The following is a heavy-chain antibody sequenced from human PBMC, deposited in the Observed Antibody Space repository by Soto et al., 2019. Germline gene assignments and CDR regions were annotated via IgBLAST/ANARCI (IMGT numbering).Heavy chain of an antibody. CDR3: ARNVDYFDP. V-gene: IGHV1-3*04. CDR2: INTGNGNT. Sequence: QVQLVQCGAEVKRPGASVKVSCKASGYTFTRYAMHWVRQAPGQGLEWMGWINTGNGNTHYSQKFQGRVTFTRDASATTAYMELSSLTSEDTAVYYCARNVDYFDPWGQGTLVTVSS. D-gene: IGHD4-17*01. CDR1: GYTFTRYA. J-gene: IGHJ5*02.